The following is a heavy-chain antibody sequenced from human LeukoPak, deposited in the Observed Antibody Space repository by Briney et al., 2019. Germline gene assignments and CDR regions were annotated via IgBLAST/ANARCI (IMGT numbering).Heavy chain of an antibody. CDR1: GFTFSDYW. CDR2: VGRDGSEK. D-gene: IGHD1-26*01. V-gene: IGHV3-7*01. Sequence: GGSLRLSCAASGFTFSDYWMTWVRQVPGKGLEWVANVGRDGSEKNYVDSVEGRFTISIDNAKKSLDLEMNSLRVEDTALYYCAKVGTWELQRVFENWGQGTLVTVSS. J-gene: IGHJ4*02. CDR3: AKVGTWELQRVFEN.